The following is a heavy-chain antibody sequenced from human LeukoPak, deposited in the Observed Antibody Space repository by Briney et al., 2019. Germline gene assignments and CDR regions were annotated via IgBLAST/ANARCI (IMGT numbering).Heavy chain of an antibody. CDR3: ATLPASYYYDSSGYLKSLVY. CDR2: FDPEDGET. CDR1: GYTLTELS. D-gene: IGHD3-22*01. J-gene: IGHJ4*02. Sequence: ASVKVSCKVSGYTLTELSVHWVRQAPGKGLEWMGGFDPEDGETIYAQKFQGRVTMTEDTSTDTAYMELSSLRSEDTAVYYCATLPASYYYDSSGYLKSLVYWGQGTLVTVPS. V-gene: IGHV1-24*01.